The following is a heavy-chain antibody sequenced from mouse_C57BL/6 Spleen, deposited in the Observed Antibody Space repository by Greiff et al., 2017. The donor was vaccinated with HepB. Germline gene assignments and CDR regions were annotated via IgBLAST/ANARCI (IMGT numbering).Heavy chain of an antibody. V-gene: IGHV5-6*01. D-gene: IGHD1-1*01. CDR1: GFTFSSYV. CDR3: ASIYYYGSSYVGTWFAY. CDR2: ISSGGSYT. J-gene: IGHJ3*01. Sequence: EVQGVESGGDLVKPGGSLKLSCAASGFTFSSYVMSWVRQTPDKRLEWVATISSGGSYTYYPDSVKGRFTISRDNAKNTLYLQMSRLKSEDTAMYYCASIYYYGSSYVGTWFAYWGQGTLVTVSA.